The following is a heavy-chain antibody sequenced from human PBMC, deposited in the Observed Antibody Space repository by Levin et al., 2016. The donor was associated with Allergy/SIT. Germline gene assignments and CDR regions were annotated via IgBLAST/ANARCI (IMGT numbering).Heavy chain of an antibody. CDR2: MNPNSGNT. D-gene: IGHD3-22*01. Sequence: WVRQAPGQGLEWMGWMNPNSGNTGYAQKFQGRVTMTRNTSISTAYMELSSLRSEDTAVYYCARTNVNIVVITWGQGTLVTVSS. J-gene: IGHJ5*02. CDR3: ARTNVNIVVIT. V-gene: IGHV1-8*01.